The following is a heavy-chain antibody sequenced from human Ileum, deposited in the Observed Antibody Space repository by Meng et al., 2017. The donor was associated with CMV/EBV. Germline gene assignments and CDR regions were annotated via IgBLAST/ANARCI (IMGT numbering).Heavy chain of an antibody. CDR1: GFTFSSSN. J-gene: IGHJ4*02. CDR2: ITSGSSI. CDR3: ARYTSTYLDY. V-gene: IGHV3-21*06. D-gene: IGHD6-13*01. Sequence: GGDPGNPGGALSLSCAASGFTFSSSNMNWVRQARGKGLGWVSSITSGSSIFYADSVKGRFTISRDNAKNLFLLQRDSLRADDTAVYYCARYTSTYLDYWGQGTLVTVSS.